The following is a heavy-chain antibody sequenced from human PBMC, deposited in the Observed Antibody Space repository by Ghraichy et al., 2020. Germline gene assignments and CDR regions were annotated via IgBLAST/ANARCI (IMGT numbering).Heavy chain of an antibody. V-gene: IGHV2-70*01. Sequence: SGPTLVKPTQTLTLTCTFSGFSLSTSGMCVSWIRQPPRKALEWLALIDWDDDKYYSTSLKTRLTISKDTSKNQVVLTMTNMDPVDTATYYCARMGGSYYRTRAFDIWGQGTMVTVSS. CDR2: IDWDDDK. CDR3: ARMGGSYYRTRAFDI. J-gene: IGHJ3*02. CDR1: GFSLSTSGMC. D-gene: IGHD1-26*01.